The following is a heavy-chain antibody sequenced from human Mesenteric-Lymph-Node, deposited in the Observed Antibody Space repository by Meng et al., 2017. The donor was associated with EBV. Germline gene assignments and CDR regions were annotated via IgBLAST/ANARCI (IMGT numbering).Heavy chain of an antibody. Sequence: QVLLQASGPGLGDPAGTRSLTCDVSGGSINSSNWWSWFRQPPGKGLEWIGEIFHSGSAKYNPSLKSRVTISVDKSKNHFSLRLSSVTAADTAVYYCVRRVVVMKEEELDHWGQGTLVTVSS. CDR1: GGSINSSNW. J-gene: IGHJ4*02. V-gene: IGHV4-4*02. CDR2: IFHSGSA. D-gene: IGHD3-22*01. CDR3: VRRVVVMKEEELDH.